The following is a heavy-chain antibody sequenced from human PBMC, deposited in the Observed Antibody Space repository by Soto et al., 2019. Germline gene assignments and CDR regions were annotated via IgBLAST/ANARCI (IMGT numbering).Heavy chain of an antibody. Sequence: PGGSLRLSCAASGFTFSSYAMHWVRQAPGKGLEWVAVISYDGSNKYYADSVKGRFTISRDNSKNTLYLQMNSLRAEDTAVYYCARSDSSSSFYYYYYGMDVWGQGTTVTVSS. CDR1: GFTFSSYA. J-gene: IGHJ6*02. CDR3: ARSDSSSSFYYYYYGMDV. CDR2: ISYDGSNK. D-gene: IGHD6-6*01. V-gene: IGHV3-30-3*01.